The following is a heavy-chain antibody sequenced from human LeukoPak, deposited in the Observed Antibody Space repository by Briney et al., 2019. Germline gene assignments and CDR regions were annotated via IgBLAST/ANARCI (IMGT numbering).Heavy chain of an antibody. D-gene: IGHD3-3*01. CDR2: IYQSGST. CDR3: ARDQTYYDFWSGNNDAFDI. V-gene: IGHV4-38-2*02. Sequence: SETLSLTCTVSGYTISSGYYWGWIRQPPGKGLEWIGSIYQSGSTYYNPSLKSRVTISVDTSKNQFSLKLSSVTAADTAVYYCARDQTYYDFWSGNNDAFDIWGQGTMVTVSS. CDR1: GYTISSGYY. J-gene: IGHJ3*02.